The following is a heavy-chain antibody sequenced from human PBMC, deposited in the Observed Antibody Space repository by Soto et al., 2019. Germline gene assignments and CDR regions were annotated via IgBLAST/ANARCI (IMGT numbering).Heavy chain of an antibody. Sequence: GASVKVSCKASGYTFTGYYMHWVRQAPGQGLEWMGWINPNSGGTNYAQKFQGWVTMTRDTSISTAYMELSRLRSDDTAVYYCARGDTTVSHYYYYMDVWGKGTTVTVSS. CDR1: GYTFTGYY. CDR2: INPNSGGT. D-gene: IGHD4-17*01. CDR3: ARGDTTVSHYYYYMDV. V-gene: IGHV1-2*04. J-gene: IGHJ6*03.